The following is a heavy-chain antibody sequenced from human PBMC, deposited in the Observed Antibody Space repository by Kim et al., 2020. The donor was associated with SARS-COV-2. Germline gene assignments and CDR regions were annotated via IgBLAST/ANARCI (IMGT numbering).Heavy chain of an antibody. V-gene: IGHV7-4-1*02. CDR2: INTNTGNP. J-gene: IGHJ6*02. CDR1: GYTFTSYA. CDR3: ARTVHLGIVPAAIYGMDV. Sequence: ASVKVSCKASGYTFTSYAMNWVRQAPGQGLEWMGWINTNTGNPTYAQGFTGRFVFSLDTSVSTAYLQISSLKAEDTAVYYCARTVHLGIVPAAIYGMDVWGQGTTVTVSS. D-gene: IGHD2-2*02.